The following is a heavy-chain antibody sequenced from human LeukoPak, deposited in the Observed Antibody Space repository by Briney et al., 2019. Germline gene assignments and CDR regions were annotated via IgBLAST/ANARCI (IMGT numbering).Heavy chain of an antibody. V-gene: IGHV3-74*01. CDR2: INADGSTA. CDR1: GFTFGNSW. J-gene: IGHJ3*01. CDR3: VVVVEPPDSDGFDV. D-gene: IGHD1-14*01. Sequence: PGGSLRLSCAASGFTFGNSWVPWVRQAPGKGLVWVSLINADGSTATYADSVKGRFTISRDNAGNTLSLQMNSLTIEDTAVYYCVVVVEPPDSDGFDVWGPGTMITVSS.